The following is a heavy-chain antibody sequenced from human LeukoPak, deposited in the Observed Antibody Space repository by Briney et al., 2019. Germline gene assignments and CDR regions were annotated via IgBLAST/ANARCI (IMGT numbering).Heavy chain of an antibody. J-gene: IGHJ5*02. CDR3: ARGDRAVAGAWGWFDP. D-gene: IGHD6-19*01. Sequence: SSETLSLTCTVSGGSFSSYYWSWIRQPAGKGPEWIGRIYASGSTYYNPSLKSRVTMSVDTSKNQFSLKLSSVTAADTAVYYCARGDRAVAGAWGWFDPWGQGTLVTVSS. V-gene: IGHV4-4*07. CDR2: IYASGST. CDR1: GGSFSSYY.